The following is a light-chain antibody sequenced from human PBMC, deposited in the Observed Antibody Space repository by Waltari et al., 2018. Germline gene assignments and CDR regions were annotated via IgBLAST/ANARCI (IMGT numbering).Light chain of an antibody. CDR3: QQYHNYSLT. CDR2: NTS. CDR1: QNISPW. J-gene: IGKJ1*01. V-gene: IGKV1-5*03. Sequence: DIQMTQSPSTLSASVGDRVPIPFRASQNISPWLAWYQQKPGKAPILLIYNTSTLESGVPSRFGGSGSGTEFTLTITSLHPDDFATYSCQQYHNYSLTFGQGTRVEIK.